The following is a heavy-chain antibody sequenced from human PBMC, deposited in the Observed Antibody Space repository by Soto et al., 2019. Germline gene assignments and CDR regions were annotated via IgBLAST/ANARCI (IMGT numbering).Heavy chain of an antibody. CDR2: IYYSGST. D-gene: IGHD3-10*01. V-gene: IGHV4-31*03. CDR1: GGSISSGGYY. CDR3: TRIPHGSGLGDYYYYYMDV. J-gene: IGHJ6*03. Sequence: QVQLQESGPGLVKPSQTLSLTCTVSGGSISSGGYYWSWIRQDPGKGLEWIGYIYYSGSTYYNPSLKSRVTISVDTYKNQFSLKLSSVAAADTAVYYCTRIPHGSGLGDYYYYYMDVWGKGTTVTVFS.